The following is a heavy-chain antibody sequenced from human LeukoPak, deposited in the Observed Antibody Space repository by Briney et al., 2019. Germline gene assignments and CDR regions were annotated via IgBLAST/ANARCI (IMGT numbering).Heavy chain of an antibody. CDR2: ISYDGSNK. CDR3: AKSLGYCSSTSCYMDV. CDR1: GFTFSSYA. V-gene: IGHV3-30-3*02. D-gene: IGHD2-2*01. J-gene: IGHJ6*03. Sequence: TGGSLRLSCAASGFTFSSYAMHWVRQAPGKGLEWVAVISYDGSNKYYADSVKGRFTISRDNSKNTLYLQMNSLRAEDTAVYYCAKSLGYCSSTSCYMDVWGKGTTVTVSS.